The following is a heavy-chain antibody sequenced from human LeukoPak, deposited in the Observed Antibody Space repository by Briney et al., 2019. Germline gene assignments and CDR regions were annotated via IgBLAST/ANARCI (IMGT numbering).Heavy chain of an antibody. Sequence: PSETLSLTCTVSGGSISSYYWSWIRQPAGEGLEWIGRIYTSGSTNYNPSLKSRVTMSVDTSKNQFSLKLSSVTAADTAVYYCARDLNSSGWYGPRFDPWGQGTLVTVSS. CDR2: IYTSGST. J-gene: IGHJ5*02. CDR1: GGSISSYY. CDR3: ARDLNSSGWYGPRFDP. D-gene: IGHD6-19*01. V-gene: IGHV4-4*07.